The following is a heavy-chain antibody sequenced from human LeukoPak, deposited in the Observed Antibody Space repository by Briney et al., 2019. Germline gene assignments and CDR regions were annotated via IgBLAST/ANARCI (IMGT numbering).Heavy chain of an antibody. D-gene: IGHD4-17*01. CDR2: ISAYNGNT. J-gene: IGHJ4*02. Sequence: ASVKVSCKASGYTFTSYGISWVRQAPGQGLEWMGWISAYNGNTNYAQKLQGRVTMTTDTSTSTAYMELRSLRSDDTAVYYCARDHNSLRRLTVGPFDYWGQGTLVTVSS. V-gene: IGHV1-18*01. CDR3: ARDHNSLRRLTVGPFDY. CDR1: GYTFTSYG.